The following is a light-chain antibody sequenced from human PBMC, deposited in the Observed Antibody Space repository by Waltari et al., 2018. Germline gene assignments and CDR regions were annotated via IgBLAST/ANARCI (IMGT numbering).Light chain of an antibody. V-gene: IGLV3-10*01. J-gene: IGLJ3*02. Sequence: SYELTQPPSVSVSPGQTARITCSGDALPKKYAYWYQQKSGQAPVLVSYEDSKRPSGIPERVSGSSSVTLATWTVSGAKVEDEADYFCYSTDSSTNYRVFGGGTKRTVL. CDR3: YSTDSSTNYRV. CDR1: ALPKKY. CDR2: EDS.